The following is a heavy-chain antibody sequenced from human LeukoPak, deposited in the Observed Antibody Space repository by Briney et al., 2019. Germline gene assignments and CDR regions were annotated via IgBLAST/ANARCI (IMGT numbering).Heavy chain of an antibody. Sequence: GGSLRLSCAASGFTFSSSAMSWVRQAPGKGLEWVSAISGSGGSTYYADSVKGRFTISRDNSKNTLYLQMNSLRAEDTAVYYCAKDSAGASPSYYFDNWGQGTLVTVSS. D-gene: IGHD1-26*01. CDR1: GFTFSSSA. J-gene: IGHJ4*02. CDR3: AKDSAGASPSYYFDN. CDR2: ISGSGGST. V-gene: IGHV3-23*01.